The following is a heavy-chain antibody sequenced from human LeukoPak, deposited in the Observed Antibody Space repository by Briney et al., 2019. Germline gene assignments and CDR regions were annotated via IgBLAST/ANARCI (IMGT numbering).Heavy chain of an antibody. V-gene: IGHV3-23*01. D-gene: IGHD3-10*01. Sequence: GGSLRLSCAASGFTFSSYGMSWVRQAPGKGLEWVSAISGSGGSTYYADSVKGRFTTSRDNSKNTLYLQMNSVRAEDTAVYFCARGGVDHYGSGTYYLMYYFDHWGQGALVTVSS. CDR3: ARGGVDHYGSGTYYLMYYFDH. CDR1: GFTFSSYG. CDR2: ISGSGGST. J-gene: IGHJ4*02.